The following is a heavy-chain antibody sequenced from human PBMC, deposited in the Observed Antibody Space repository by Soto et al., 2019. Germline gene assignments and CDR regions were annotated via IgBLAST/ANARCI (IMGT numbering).Heavy chain of an antibody. D-gene: IGHD3-22*01. V-gene: IGHV4-61*05. J-gene: IGHJ4*02. Sequence: PSETLSLTCTVSGGGSISSSSYFWGWIRQPPGKGLEWIGYIYYSGSTNYNPSLKSRVTISVDTSKNQFSLKLSSVTAADTAVYYCARGGNYYDGSGLYDYWGQGTLVTVSS. CDR1: GGGSISSSSYF. CDR2: IYYSGST. CDR3: ARGGNYYDGSGLYDY.